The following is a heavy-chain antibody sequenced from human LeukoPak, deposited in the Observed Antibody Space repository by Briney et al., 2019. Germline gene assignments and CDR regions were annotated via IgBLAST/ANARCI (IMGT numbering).Heavy chain of an antibody. D-gene: IGHD5-18*01. Sequence: GGSLRLSCAASGFTVSSNYMSWVRQAPGKGLEWVSVIYSCGSTYYADSVKGRFTISRDNSKNTLYLQMNSLRAEDTAIYYCMTAAGYNFGQYWGQGTLVTVSS. V-gene: IGHV3-53*01. CDR2: IYSCGST. CDR1: GFTVSSNY. CDR3: MTAAGYNFGQY. J-gene: IGHJ4*02.